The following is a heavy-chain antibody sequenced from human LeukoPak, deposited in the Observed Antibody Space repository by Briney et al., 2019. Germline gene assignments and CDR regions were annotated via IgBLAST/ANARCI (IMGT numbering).Heavy chain of an antibody. D-gene: IGHD3-3*01. CDR1: GGSFSGYY. J-gene: IGHJ4*02. V-gene: IGHV4-34*01. Sequence: SETLSLTCAVYGGSFSGYYWSWIRQPPGKGLEWIGSIYYSGSTYYNPSLKSRVTISVDTSKNQFSLKLSSVTAADTAVYYCARHVLPFGITIFGVVIIGYFDYWGQGTLVTVSS. CDR3: ARHVLPFGITIFGVVIIGYFDY. CDR2: IYYSGST.